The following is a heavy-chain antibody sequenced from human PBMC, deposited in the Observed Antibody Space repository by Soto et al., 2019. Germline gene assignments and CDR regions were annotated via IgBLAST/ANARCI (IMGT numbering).Heavy chain of an antibody. D-gene: IGHD3-10*01. CDR2: ISGSGGST. CDR1: GFTFSSYA. J-gene: IGHJ3*02. V-gene: IGHV3-23*01. Sequence: EVQLLESGGGLVQPGGSLRLSCAASGFTFSSYAMSWVRQAPGKGLEWVSAISGSGGSTYYADSVKGRFTISRDNSKNTLYLHMNGLRAEDTAVYYCARVFSRGSGIQAFDIWGQGTMVTVSS. CDR3: ARVFSRGSGIQAFDI.